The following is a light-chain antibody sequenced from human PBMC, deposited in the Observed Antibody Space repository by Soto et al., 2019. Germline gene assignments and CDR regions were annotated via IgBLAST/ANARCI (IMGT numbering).Light chain of an antibody. CDR2: EVS. CDR1: SSDVGGYNY. Sequence: QSVLTQPASVSGSPGQSITISCTGTSSDVGGYNYVSWYQQHPGKAPKLMIYEVSNRPSGLSNRFSGSKSGNTASLTISGLQAEDEADYYCSSYTSSSTLVVFGGGTRSPS. J-gene: IGLJ2*01. CDR3: SSYTSSSTLVV. V-gene: IGLV2-14*01.